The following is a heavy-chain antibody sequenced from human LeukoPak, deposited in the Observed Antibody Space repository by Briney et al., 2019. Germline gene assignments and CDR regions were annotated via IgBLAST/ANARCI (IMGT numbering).Heavy chain of an antibody. V-gene: IGHV2-70*17. CDR2: IDWDDDK. CDR1: GFSLSTPEMC. CDR3: ARMTPDSPSFDY. D-gene: IGHD2-15*01. Sequence: ESGPALVKPTQTLTLTCTFSGFSLSTPEMCVTWIRQPPGKALEWLARIDWDDDKLYSPSLRTRLTISKDTPKNQVVLRMTNMDPVDTGTYYCARMTPDSPSFDYWGQGALITVSS. J-gene: IGHJ4*02.